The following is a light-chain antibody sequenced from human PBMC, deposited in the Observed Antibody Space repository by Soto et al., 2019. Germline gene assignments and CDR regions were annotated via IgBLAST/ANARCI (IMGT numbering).Light chain of an antibody. CDR1: QSISTK. CDR3: QEYNDWRPIT. Sequence: TVMTQSPATLSVSPGGRATLSCRASQSISTKLAWYQQKPVQAPRLPNYGASTRAHGIPVRFSGSGSGTEFTLAITCLQSEDFAVYSCQEYNDWRPITFGGGTQLEIK. CDR2: GAS. V-gene: IGKV3-15*01. J-gene: IGKJ4*01.